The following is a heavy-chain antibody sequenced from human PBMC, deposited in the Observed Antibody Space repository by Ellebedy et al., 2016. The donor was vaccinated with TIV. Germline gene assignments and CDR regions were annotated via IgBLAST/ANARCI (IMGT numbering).Heavy chain of an antibody. CDR2: IWPGDSAT. Sequence: GESLKISXQTSGYIFTNYWIVWVRQMPGKGLEWMGSIWPGDSATKYGPAFEGQVTISADKSITTAYLQWSGLKASDTAIYYCARLGMYSGGTHWYFDLWGRGTLVTVSS. V-gene: IGHV5-51*01. D-gene: IGHD1-1*01. J-gene: IGHJ2*01. CDR3: ARLGMYSGGTHWYFDL. CDR1: GYIFTNYW.